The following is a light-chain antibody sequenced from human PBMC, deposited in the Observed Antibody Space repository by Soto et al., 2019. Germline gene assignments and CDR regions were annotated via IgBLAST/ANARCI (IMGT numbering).Light chain of an antibody. J-gene: IGKJ1*01. CDR1: QSISSL. V-gene: IGKV1-5*03. CDR3: QQYSTYPWT. CDR2: KAS. Sequence: DIQMTQSPSTLSASVGDRVTITCRASQSISSLLAWYLQKPGKAPKLLIYKASSLESGVPSGFSGSGSGTEFTLTISSLQPDDFATYYCQQYSTYPWTFGQGTKVEIK.